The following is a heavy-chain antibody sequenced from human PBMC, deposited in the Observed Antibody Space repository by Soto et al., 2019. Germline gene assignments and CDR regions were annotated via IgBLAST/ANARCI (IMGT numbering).Heavy chain of an antibody. CDR1: GLTFSNYN. J-gene: IGHJ4*02. D-gene: IGHD4-4*01. CDR3: AKDWATGSDY. V-gene: IGHV3-30*18. CDR2: ISYDGTKK. Sequence: GGSLRLSCSVSGLTFSNYNMHWVRQVPGKGLDWVAVISYDGTKKYYGESVGGRFTISRDNSKNTLYLQMNSLRAEDTALYYCAKDWATGSDYWGQGTLVTVSS.